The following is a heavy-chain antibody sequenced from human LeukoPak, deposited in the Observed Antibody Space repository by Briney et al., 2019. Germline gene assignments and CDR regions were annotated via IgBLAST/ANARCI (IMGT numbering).Heavy chain of an antibody. V-gene: IGHV1-69*05. CDR1: GGTFSSYA. J-gene: IGHJ4*02. D-gene: IGHD3-3*01. CDR2: IIPIFGTA. Sequence: GASVKVSCKASGGTFSSYAISWVRQAPGQGLEWMGGIIPIFGTANYAQKFQGRVRITTDESTSTAYMELSSLRSEDTAAYYCARREDFWSGYYDWGQGTLVTVSS. CDR3: ARREDFWSGYYD.